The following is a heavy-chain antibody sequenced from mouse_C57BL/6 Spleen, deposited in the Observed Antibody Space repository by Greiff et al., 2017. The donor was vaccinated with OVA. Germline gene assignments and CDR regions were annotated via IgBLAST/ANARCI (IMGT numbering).Heavy chain of an antibody. D-gene: IGHD1-1*01. J-gene: IGHJ3*01. CDR3: VRQDYYGSSYAWFAY. V-gene: IGHV10-1*01. Sequence: EVHLVESGGGLVQPKGSLKLSCAASGFSFNTYAMNWVRQAPGTGLEWVARIRSKSNNYATYYADAVKDRFTISRDDSESILYLQMNHLKTEDTAMYYCVRQDYYGSSYAWFAYWGQGTLVTVSA. CDR1: GFSFNTYA. CDR2: IRSKSNNYAT.